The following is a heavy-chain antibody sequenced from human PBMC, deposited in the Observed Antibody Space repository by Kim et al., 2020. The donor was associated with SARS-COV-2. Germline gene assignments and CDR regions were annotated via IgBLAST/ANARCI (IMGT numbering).Heavy chain of an antibody. Sequence: GGSLRLSCAASGFTFSSYAMSWVRQAPGKGLEWVSAISGSGGSTYYADSVKGRFTISRDNSKNTLYLQMNSLRAEDTAVYYCAKVQGIVVPKTNWFDPWGQGTLVTVSS. CDR3: AKVQGIVVPKTNWFDP. J-gene: IGHJ5*02. D-gene: IGHD3-22*01. V-gene: IGHV3-23*01. CDR1: GFTFSSYA. CDR2: ISGSGGST.